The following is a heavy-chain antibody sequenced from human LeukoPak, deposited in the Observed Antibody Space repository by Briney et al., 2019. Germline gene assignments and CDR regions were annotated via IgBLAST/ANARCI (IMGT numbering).Heavy chain of an antibody. D-gene: IGHD5-12*01. CDR1: GFTFDDYG. J-gene: IGHJ3*02. Sequence: GGSLRLSCAASGFTFDDYGMSWVRQAPGKGLEWVSGINWNGGSTGYADSVKGRFTISRDNAKNSLSLQMNSLSAEDTAVYYCVRELVPQSINSGYDSFHIWGQGTMVTVSS. CDR3: VRELVPQSINSGYDSFHI. CDR2: INWNGGST. V-gene: IGHV3-20*04.